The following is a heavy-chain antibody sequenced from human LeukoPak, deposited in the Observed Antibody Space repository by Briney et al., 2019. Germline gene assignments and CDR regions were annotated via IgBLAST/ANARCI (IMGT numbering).Heavy chain of an antibody. D-gene: IGHD4-17*01. CDR2: INHSGST. Sequence: ESLRLSCAASGFTLTSYAMSWIRQFPGKGLEWIGEINHSGSTNYNPSLKSRVTISVDTSKNQFSLKLSSVTAADMAVYYCARERLYGDESHYYYGVDVWGQGTRVTVSS. CDR1: GFTLTSYA. J-gene: IGHJ6*02. CDR3: ARERLYGDESHYYYGVDV. V-gene: IGHV4-34*01.